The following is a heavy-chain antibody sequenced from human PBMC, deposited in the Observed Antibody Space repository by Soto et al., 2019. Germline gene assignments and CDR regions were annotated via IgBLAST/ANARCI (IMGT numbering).Heavy chain of an antibody. V-gene: IGHV5-51*01. Sequence: PGESLKISCRGSGFTFTNYWIAWVRQMPGKGLEWMGIIYPGDSDTSYSPSFQGQVTISADKSINTAYLHWSSLKASDTAMYYCAKHEGYCSRTTCSNFDYWGQGTLVTVS. J-gene: IGHJ4*02. CDR3: AKHEGYCSRTTCSNFDY. D-gene: IGHD2-2*01. CDR2: IYPGDSDT. CDR1: GFTFTNYW.